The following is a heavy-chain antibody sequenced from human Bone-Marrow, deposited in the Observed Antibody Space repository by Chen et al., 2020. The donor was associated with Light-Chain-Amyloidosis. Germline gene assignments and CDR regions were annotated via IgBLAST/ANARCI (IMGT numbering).Heavy chain of an antibody. Sequence: GKGLEWVSTISGSGGSRYYGDSVKGRLTISRDNSKNALCLQMHSLRAEDSAVYYCAKDISYDDILPGYPADAFDIWGQGTMVTVSS. V-gene: IGHV3-23*01. D-gene: IGHD3-9*01. J-gene: IGHJ3*02. CDR2: ISGSGGSR. CDR3: AKDISYDDILPGYPADAFDI.